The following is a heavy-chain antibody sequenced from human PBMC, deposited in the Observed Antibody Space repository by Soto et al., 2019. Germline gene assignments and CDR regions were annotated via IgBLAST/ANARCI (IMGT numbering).Heavy chain of an antibody. CDR3: ASGGLGLDAEYFQH. D-gene: IGHD3-22*01. Sequence: GGSLRLSCAASGFTVSSNYMSWVRQAPGKGLEWVSVIYSGGGTYYADSVKGRFTISRDNSKNTLYLQMNSLRAEDTAVYYCASGGLGLDAEYFQHWGQGTLVTVSS. CDR1: GFTVSSNY. J-gene: IGHJ1*01. CDR2: IYSGGGT. V-gene: IGHV3-53*01.